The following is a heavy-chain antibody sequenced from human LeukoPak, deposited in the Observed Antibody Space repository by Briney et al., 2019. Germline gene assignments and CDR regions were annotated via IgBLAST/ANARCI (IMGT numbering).Heavy chain of an antibody. Sequence: PSETLSLTCTVSGGSISSYYWSWIRQPPGKGLEWIGYIYYSGSTNYNPSLKSRVTISVDTSKNQFSLKLSSVTAADTAVYYCARLEAVAGKPAEYFQHWGQGTLVTVSS. CDR3: ARLEAVAGKPAEYFQH. CDR2: IYYSGST. D-gene: IGHD6-19*01. CDR1: GGSISSYY. V-gene: IGHV4-59*08. J-gene: IGHJ1*01.